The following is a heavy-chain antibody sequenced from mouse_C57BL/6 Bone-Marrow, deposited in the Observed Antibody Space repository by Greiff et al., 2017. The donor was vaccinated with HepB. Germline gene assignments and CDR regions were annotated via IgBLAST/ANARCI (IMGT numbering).Heavy chain of an antibody. J-gene: IGHJ2*01. CDR3: GPSDYDVHYFDY. D-gene: IGHD2-4*01. V-gene: IGHV1-64*01. CDR2: IHPNSGST. Sequence: QVQLQQPGAELVKPGASVKLSCKASGYTFTSYWMHWVKQRPGQGLEWIGMIHPNSGSTNYNEKFKSKATLTVDKSSSTAYMQLSSLTSEDSAVYYCGPSDYDVHYFDYWGQGTTLTVSS. CDR1: GYTFTSYW.